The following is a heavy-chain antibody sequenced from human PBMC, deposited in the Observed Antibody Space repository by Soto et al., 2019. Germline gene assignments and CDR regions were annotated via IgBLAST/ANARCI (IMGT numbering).Heavy chain of an antibody. CDR2: IYYSGNT. CDR3: AREGGESSDGLYYFDS. CDR1: GGSTSSDNY. J-gene: IGHJ4*02. V-gene: IGHV4-30-4*01. D-gene: IGHD3-16*01. Sequence: QVQLQESGPGLVKPSQTLSLTCTVSGGSTSSDNYWSWIRKPPGKGLAWIGHIYYSGNTDYNPSLKSRLAISIDTSKNQFSLKLSSVTAADTAVYFCAREGGESSDGLYYFDSWGQGSLVTVSS.